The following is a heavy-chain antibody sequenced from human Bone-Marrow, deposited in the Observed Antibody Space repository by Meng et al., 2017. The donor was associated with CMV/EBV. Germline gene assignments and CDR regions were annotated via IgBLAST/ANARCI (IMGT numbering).Heavy chain of an antibody. V-gene: IGHV3-7*01. CDR1: GFTFSNYW. CDR3: ARVPLYSSGWPTSYDMDV. Sequence: GESLKISCGASGFTFSNYWMSWVRQAPGKGLEWVANIKEDGSEKYYVDSVKGRFTMSRDNAKRSLYLQMNSLRVEDTAVYYCARVPLYSSGWPTSYDMDVWGQGTTVTVSS. D-gene: IGHD6-19*01. J-gene: IGHJ6*02. CDR2: IKEDGSEK.